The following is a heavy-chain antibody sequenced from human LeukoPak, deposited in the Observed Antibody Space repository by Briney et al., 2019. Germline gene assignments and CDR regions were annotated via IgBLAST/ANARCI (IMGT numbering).Heavy chain of an antibody. CDR2: IIPIFGTA. Sequence: SVKVSCKASGGTFSSYAISWVRQAPGQGLEWMGGIIPIFGTANYAQKFQGRVTITADKSTSTAYTELSSLRSEDTAVYYCARGGGSILTGYYTFGYWGQGTLVTVSS. CDR3: ARGGGSILTGYYTFGY. J-gene: IGHJ4*02. D-gene: IGHD3-9*01. CDR1: GGTFSSYA. V-gene: IGHV1-69*06.